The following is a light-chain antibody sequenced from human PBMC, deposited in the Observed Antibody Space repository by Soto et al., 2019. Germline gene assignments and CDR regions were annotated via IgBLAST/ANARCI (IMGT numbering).Light chain of an antibody. V-gene: IGKV3-15*01. CDR1: QSVSSN. CDR3: QHYNNWPKKIT. J-gene: IGKJ5*01. CDR2: GAS. Sequence: EIVMTQSPATLSVSPGERATLSCRASQSVSSNLAWYQQKPGQAPRLLIYGASTRATGIPARFSGSGSGTEFTLTISSLQSEDFAVYFCQHYNNWPKKITFGQGTRLEIK.